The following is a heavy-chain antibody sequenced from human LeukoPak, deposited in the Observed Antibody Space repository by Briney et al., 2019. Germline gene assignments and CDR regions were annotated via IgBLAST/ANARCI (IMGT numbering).Heavy chain of an antibody. D-gene: IGHD3-16*01. CDR1: GGSFSGYY. CDR3: ARVRLGESRNGARPLTGYYYMDV. CDR2: INHSGST. Sequence: PSETLSLTCAVYGGSFSGYYWSWIRQPPGKGLEWIGEINHSGSTNYNPSLKSRVTISVDTSKNQFSLKLSSVTAADTAVYYCARVRLGESRNGARPLTGYYYMDVWGKGTTVTVSS. V-gene: IGHV4-34*01. J-gene: IGHJ6*03.